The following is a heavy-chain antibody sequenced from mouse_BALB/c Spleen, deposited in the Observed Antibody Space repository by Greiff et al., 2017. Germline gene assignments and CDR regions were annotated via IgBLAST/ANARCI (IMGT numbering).Heavy chain of an antibody. J-gene: IGHJ3*01. V-gene: IGHV1-69*02. D-gene: IGHD2-4*01. Sequence: QVQLQQPGAELVRPGASVKLSCKASGYTFTSYWINWVKQRPGQGLEWIGNIYPSDSYTNYNQKFKDKATLTVDKSSSTAYMQLSSPTSEDSAVYYCTRMGDYDVFAYWGQGTLVTVSA. CDR1: GYTFTSYW. CDR3: TRMGDYDVFAY. CDR2: IYPSDSYT.